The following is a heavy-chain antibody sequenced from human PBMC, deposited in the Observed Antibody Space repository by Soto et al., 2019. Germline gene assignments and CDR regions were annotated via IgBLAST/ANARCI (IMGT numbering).Heavy chain of an antibody. D-gene: IGHD3-3*01. J-gene: IGHJ4*01. CDR3: AKGRAITVYGGDDFFDY. Sequence: GGSLRLSCKASGFSFSHYAITWGRQAPVKGLGWVSVISFSGDKTFYAASVKGWLAISRDNSKNVLHLQMNSLSVDDAAGYSGAKGRAITVYGGDDFFDYWGIGTLVTV. V-gene: IGHV3-23*01. CDR1: GFSFSHYA. CDR2: ISFSGDKT.